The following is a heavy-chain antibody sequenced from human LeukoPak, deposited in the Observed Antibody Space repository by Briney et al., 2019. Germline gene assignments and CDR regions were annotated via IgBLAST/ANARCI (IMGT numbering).Heavy chain of an antibody. V-gene: IGHV4-31*03. D-gene: IGHD2-2*01. J-gene: IGHJ4*02. CDR2: IYYSGST. Sequence: PSQTLSLTCTVSGGSISSGGYYWSWIRPHPGKGLEWIGYIYYSGSTYYNPSLKSRVTISVDTSKNQFSLKLSSVTAADTAVYYCARESSSTSCLDYWGQGTLVTVSS. CDR3: ARESSSTSCLDY. CDR1: GGSISSGGYY.